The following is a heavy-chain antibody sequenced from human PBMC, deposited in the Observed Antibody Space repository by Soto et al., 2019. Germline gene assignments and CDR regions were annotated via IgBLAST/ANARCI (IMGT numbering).Heavy chain of an antibody. CDR3: ARYSSGSSDPRLDS. D-gene: IGHD6-19*01. J-gene: IGHJ4*02. V-gene: IGHV4-4*02. CDR2: IYHSGST. Sequence: SETLSLTCAVSGGAISNNNWWHWVRQPPRKGLEWIGEIYHSGSTKYNPSLESRVTISVDKPRNQFSLRLSSVTAADTAVYHCARYSSGSSDPRLDSWGQGTLVTVSS. CDR1: GGAISNNNW.